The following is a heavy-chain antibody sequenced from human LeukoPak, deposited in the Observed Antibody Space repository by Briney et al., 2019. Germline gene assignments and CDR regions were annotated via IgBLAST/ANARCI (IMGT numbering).Heavy chain of an antibody. CDR2: INQDGSEK. V-gene: IGHV3-7*01. J-gene: IGHJ4*02. CDR1: GFTFSSYS. Sequence: GGSLRLSCAASGFTFSSYSMNWVRQAPGKGLEWVASINQDGSEKYYVDSVKGRLTISRDNVKNSLYLQVNSLRAEDTAIYYCARSVVLASILAYWGQGALVTVSS. D-gene: IGHD5-12*01. CDR3: ARSVVLASILAY.